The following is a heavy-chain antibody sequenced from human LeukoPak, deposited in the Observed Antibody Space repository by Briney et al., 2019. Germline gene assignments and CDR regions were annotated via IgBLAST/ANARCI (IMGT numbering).Heavy chain of an antibody. Sequence: ASVTVSCKSSGFTFTDYYIHWVRQAPGQGLEWMGYIGPHSSATSSPQEFQGRVTMTRDTSMSTAYMELTRLTSDDTAVYYCAREGNGLLSKDFDYWGRGTLVTVSS. V-gene: IGHV1-2*02. D-gene: IGHD2/OR15-2a*01. CDR2: IGPHSSAT. CDR1: GFTFTDYY. J-gene: IGHJ4*02. CDR3: AREGNGLLSKDFDY.